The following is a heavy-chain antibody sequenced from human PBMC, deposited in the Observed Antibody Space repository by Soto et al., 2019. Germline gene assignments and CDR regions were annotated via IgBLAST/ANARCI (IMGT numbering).Heavy chain of an antibody. J-gene: IGHJ6*04. Sequence: ASVKVSCKASGYTVTSYYMHWVRQAPGQGLEWMGIINPSGGSASYAQKFQGSVTMTRDTSTSTVYMELSSLRSEDTAVYYCARDPPPTKLRYFDRLPNGANHSYGMDVWGEGTTVTVSS. CDR2: INPSGGSA. D-gene: IGHD3-9*01. CDR3: ARDPPPTKLRYFDRLPNGANHSYGMDV. CDR1: GYTVTSYY. V-gene: IGHV1-46*01.